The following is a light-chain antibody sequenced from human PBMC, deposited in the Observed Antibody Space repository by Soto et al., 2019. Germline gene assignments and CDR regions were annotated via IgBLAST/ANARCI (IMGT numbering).Light chain of an antibody. CDR1: QSIRTY. Sequence: DIKMSQSPSSLCASVGDRLTITCRASQSIRTYLNWYQQKPGKAPTLLIYAASILQSGVPSRFSGSGSGTGFTLTISSLQPEDCATYYCLQDYNYPWTFGQGTMVDIK. V-gene: IGKV1-39*01. CDR2: AAS. J-gene: IGKJ1*01. CDR3: LQDYNYPWT.